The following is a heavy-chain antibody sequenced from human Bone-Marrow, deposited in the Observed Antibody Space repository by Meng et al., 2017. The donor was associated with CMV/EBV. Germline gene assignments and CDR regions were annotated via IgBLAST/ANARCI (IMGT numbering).Heavy chain of an antibody. V-gene: IGHV2-5*02. CDR1: GFSLSTTGVG. J-gene: IGHJ4*02. D-gene: IGHD3-3*01. CDR3: AHRITYYRGAFDF. CDR2: NYWDDDK. Sequence: QIPLKESGPPLMRPTPTLTLTCTVSGFSLSTTGVGVAWIRKSPGKALEWLALNYWDDDKRYSPSLKNRLTITKDTSKNQVILTMTNMDPVDTGTYYCAHRITYYRGAFDFWGQGTLVTVSS.